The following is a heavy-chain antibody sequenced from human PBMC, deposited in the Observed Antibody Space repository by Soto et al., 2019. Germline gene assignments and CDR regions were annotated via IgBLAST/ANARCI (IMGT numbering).Heavy chain of an antibody. CDR1: GFTFSSYW. V-gene: IGHV3-74*01. D-gene: IGHD5-18*01. Sequence: GSLRLSCAASGFTFSSYWMHWARQAPGKGLVWLSHIDSDGSSTTYADSVKGRFTISRDNAKNSLYLQMNSLRAEDTAVYYCARDQPGYSYGYGWGYWGQGT. CDR3: ARDQPGYSYGYGWGY. J-gene: IGHJ4*02. CDR2: IDSDGSST.